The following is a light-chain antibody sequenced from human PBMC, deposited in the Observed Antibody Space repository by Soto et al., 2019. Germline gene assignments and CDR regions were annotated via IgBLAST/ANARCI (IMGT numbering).Light chain of an antibody. CDR2: DVS. J-gene: IGKJ4*01. V-gene: IGKV1-5*01. CDR3: QQYDSYSPLT. CDR1: QTVERW. Sequence: DIQMTQSRSTLPASVGDRVNSSCMASQTVERWLAWYQQKPGKAPKLLISDVSSLERGVPSRFSGSGSATEFTLTIRSLQPDDFATYYCQQYDSYSPLTFGGGTKVDIK.